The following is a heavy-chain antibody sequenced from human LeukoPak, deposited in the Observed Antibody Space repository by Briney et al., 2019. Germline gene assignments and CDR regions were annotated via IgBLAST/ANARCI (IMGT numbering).Heavy chain of an antibody. Sequence: ASVKVSCKASGYTFTGYYMHWVRQAPGQGLEWMGWINPNSGGTNYAQKFQGWVTMTRVTSISTAYMELSRLRSDDTAVYYCARDLRSGSYGGFYGMDVWGKGTTVTVSS. CDR1: GYTFTGYY. D-gene: IGHD3-10*01. V-gene: IGHV1-2*04. J-gene: IGHJ6*04. CDR3: ARDLRSGSYGGFYGMDV. CDR2: INPNSGGT.